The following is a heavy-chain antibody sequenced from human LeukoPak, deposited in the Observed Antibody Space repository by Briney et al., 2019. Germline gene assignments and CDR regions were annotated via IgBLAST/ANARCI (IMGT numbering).Heavy chain of an antibody. CDR3: ARIRDSGSYSNWYFDL. D-gene: IGHD1-26*01. J-gene: IGHJ2*01. CDR2: IDWDDDK. CDR1: GFSLSTSGMC. Sequence: SGPALVKPTQTLTLTCTFSGFSLSTSGMCVSWIRQPPGKALEWLARIDWDDDKYYSTSLKTRLTISKDTSKNQVVLTMTNMDPVDTATYYCARIRDSGSYSNWYFDLWGRGTLVTVSS. V-gene: IGHV2-70*11.